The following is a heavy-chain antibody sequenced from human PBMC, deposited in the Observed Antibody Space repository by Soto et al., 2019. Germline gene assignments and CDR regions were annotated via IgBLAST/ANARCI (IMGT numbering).Heavy chain of an antibody. V-gene: IGHV4-31*03. J-gene: IGHJ4*02. Sequence: SETLSLTCTLAGGSIGRGGYYWSWIRQHPGKGLEWIGYIYYSGITYYNPSLKSRVTISVDTSKNQFSLKLSSVTAADTAVYYCARSPGYYFDYWGQGTLVTV. CDR3: ARSPGYYFDY. CDR2: IYYSGIT. CDR1: GGSIGRGGYY.